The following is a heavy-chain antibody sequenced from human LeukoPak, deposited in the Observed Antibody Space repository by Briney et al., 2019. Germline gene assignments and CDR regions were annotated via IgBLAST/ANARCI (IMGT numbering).Heavy chain of an antibody. CDR2: IYYSEST. D-gene: IGHD1-26*01. J-gene: IGHJ6*02. Sequence: SETLSLTCTLSGGSISSYYWSWIRHPPEKGLEGIGYIYYSESTNYNPSLKSRVTISVDTSKNQFSLKLSSVTAADTAGYYCARVRPSGSYLEGYYYGMYVWVQGTKVSDSS. CDR1: GGSISSYY. CDR3: ARVRPSGSYLEGYYYGMYV. V-gene: IGHV4-59*01.